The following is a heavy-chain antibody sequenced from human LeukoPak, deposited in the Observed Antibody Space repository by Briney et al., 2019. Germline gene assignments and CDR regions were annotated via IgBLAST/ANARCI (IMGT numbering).Heavy chain of an antibody. J-gene: IGHJ5*02. CDR2: IWYDGSNK. D-gene: IGHD5-12*01. CDR3: ARVRGYPTRGWLDP. CDR1: GFTFSNHG. V-gene: IGHV3-33*01. Sequence: GGSLRLSCAASGFTFSNHGMHWVRQAPGKGPEWVALIWYDGSNKYYGDSVKGRFTISRDNSKNTVYLQMNSLRAEDTAVYYCARVRGYPTRGWLDPWGQGTLVTVSS.